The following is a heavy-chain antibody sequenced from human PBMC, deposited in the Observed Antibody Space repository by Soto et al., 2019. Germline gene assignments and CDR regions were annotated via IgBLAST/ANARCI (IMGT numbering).Heavy chain of an antibody. Sequence: SVKVSCKASGGTFSSYAISWVRQAPGQGLEWMGGIIPIFGTASYAQKFQGRVTITADESTSTAYMELSSLRSEDTAVYYCAREQDYYDSSGYYFGATFDYWGQGTLVTVS. CDR3: AREQDYYDSSGYYFGATFDY. CDR2: IIPIFGTA. V-gene: IGHV1-69*13. CDR1: GGTFSSYA. D-gene: IGHD3-22*01. J-gene: IGHJ4*02.